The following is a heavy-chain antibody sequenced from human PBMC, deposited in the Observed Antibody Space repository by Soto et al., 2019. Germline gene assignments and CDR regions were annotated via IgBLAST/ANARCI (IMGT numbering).Heavy chain of an antibody. D-gene: IGHD3-16*02. Sequence: ASVKVSCKASGYTFTSYGISWVRQAPGQGLEWMGWISAYNGNTNYAQKLQGRVTMTTDTSTSTAYMELRSLRSDDTAVYYCARDLFGGSIMITFGGVIDASHYYYYYMDVWGKGTTVTVSS. CDR2: ISAYNGNT. CDR1: GYTFTSYG. CDR3: ARDLFGGSIMITFGGVIDASHYYYYYMDV. V-gene: IGHV1-18*01. J-gene: IGHJ6*03.